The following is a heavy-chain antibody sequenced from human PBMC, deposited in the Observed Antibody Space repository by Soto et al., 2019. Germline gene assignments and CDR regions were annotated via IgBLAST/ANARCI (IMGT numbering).Heavy chain of an antibody. CDR3: ATGGPAGDFDN. D-gene: IGHD3-10*01. J-gene: IGHJ4*02. CDR2: FDPEDGEI. CDR1: GYSLNELS. Sequence: QVHLVQSGAEVKKPGASVKVSCKVSGYSLNELSIHWVRQAPGKGLEWMGGFDPEDGEIVYAQKFQGRVTMTEDTSTDTANMDLSSLRSEDTAGYYCATGGPAGDFDNWGQGTLVTVSS. V-gene: IGHV1-24*01.